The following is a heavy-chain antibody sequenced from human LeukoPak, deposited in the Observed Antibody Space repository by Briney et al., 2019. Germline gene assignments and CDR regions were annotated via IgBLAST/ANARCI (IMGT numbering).Heavy chain of an antibody. CDR1: GGTFSSYA. CDR2: IIPIFGTA. V-gene: IGHV1-69*13. Sequence: SVKVSCKASGGTFSSYAISWVRQAPGQGLEWMGGIIPIFGTANYAQKFQGRVTITADESTSTAYMELSSLRSEDTAVYYCARVPPLFLEGHYYYYMDVWGKGTTVTVSS. J-gene: IGHJ6*03. D-gene: IGHD3-3*01. CDR3: ARVPPLFLEGHYYYYMDV.